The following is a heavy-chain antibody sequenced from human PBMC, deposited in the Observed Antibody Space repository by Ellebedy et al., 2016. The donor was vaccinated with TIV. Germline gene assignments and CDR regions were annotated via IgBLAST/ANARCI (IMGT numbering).Heavy chain of an antibody. CDR1: GASFSGNY. J-gene: IGHJ4*02. Sequence: MPSETLSLTCAVYGASFSGNYWSWIRQPPGKGLEWIGEINHIGSTNYNPSLKSRVTISVDTSKNQFSLKLRSLTAADTSVYYCATLGRSSGWYHFDYWGQGTLVTVSS. CDR3: ATLGRSSGWYHFDY. D-gene: IGHD6-19*01. CDR2: INHIGST. V-gene: IGHV4-34*01.